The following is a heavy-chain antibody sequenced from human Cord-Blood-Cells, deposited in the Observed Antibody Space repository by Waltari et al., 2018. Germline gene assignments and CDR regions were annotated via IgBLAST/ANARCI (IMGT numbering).Heavy chain of an antibody. V-gene: IGHV4-34*01. D-gene: IGHD6-6*01. J-gene: IGHJ2*01. Sequence: VQLQQWGAGLLKPSETLSLTCAVYGGYFSGYYWSWIRQPPGKELEWIGEINHSGSTNYNPSLKGRVAISVDTSKNQFSLKLSSVTAADTAVYYCARKLSSSSWYCDLWGRGTLVTVSS. CDR1: GGYFSGYY. CDR3: ARKLSSSSWYCDL. CDR2: INHSGST.